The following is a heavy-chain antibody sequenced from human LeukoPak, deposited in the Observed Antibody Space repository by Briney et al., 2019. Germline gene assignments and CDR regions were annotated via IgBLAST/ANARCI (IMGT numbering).Heavy chain of an antibody. J-gene: IGHJ4*02. V-gene: IGHV4-34*01. CDR1: GGSFSGYY. CDR3: ASHEDSSGWYFCLY. D-gene: IGHD6-19*01. Sequence: PSETLSLTCAVYGGSFSGYYWSWIRQPPGKGLEWIGEINHSGSTNYNPSLKSRVTISVDTSKNQFSLKLSSVTAADTAVYYCASHEDSSGWYFCLYWGQGTLVTVSS. CDR2: INHSGST.